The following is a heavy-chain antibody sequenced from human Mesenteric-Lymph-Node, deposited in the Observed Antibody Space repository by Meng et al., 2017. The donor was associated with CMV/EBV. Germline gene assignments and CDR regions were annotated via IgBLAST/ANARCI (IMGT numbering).Heavy chain of an antibody. V-gene: IGHV5-51*01. CDR1: GYSFTTYW. J-gene: IGHJ5*02. CDR3: ARPLVPTLIPSGLDT. D-gene: IGHD2-21*01. Sequence: FGYSFTTYWIAWVRQMPGKGLEWMGIIYPHDSDIRYSPSFQGQVTISADESISTAYLQWNSLKTSDTGIYYCARPLVPTLIPSGLDTWGQGTMVTVSS. CDR2: IYPHDSDI.